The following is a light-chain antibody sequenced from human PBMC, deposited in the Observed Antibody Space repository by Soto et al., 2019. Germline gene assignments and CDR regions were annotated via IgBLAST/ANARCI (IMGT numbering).Light chain of an antibody. V-gene: IGLV2-14*01. CDR2: DVT. Sequence: QSALTQPASVSGSPGQSITISCTGTSSDVGGYNSVSWYQQHPGKAPKLILYDVTDRPSGVSYRFSGSKSGNTASLTISGLQAADEADYFCSSFTSSMTNDFGSGTKLTVL. CDR3: SSFTSSMTND. J-gene: IGLJ1*01. CDR1: SSDVGGYNS.